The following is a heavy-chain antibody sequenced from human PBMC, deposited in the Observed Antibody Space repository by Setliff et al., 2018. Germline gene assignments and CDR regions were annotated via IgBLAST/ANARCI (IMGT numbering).Heavy chain of an antibody. CDR2: IYPGDSDT. V-gene: IGHV5-51*01. CDR3: TRDRLNDYNGWYYEAFDL. CDR1: GYSFTSYW. J-gene: IGHJ3*01. Sequence: GESLKISCKGSGYSFTSYWIGWVRQMPGKGLEWMGIIYPGDSDTRYSPSFQGQVTISADKSISTAYLQWSSLKTEDTGIYYCTRDRLNDYNGWYYEAFDLWGPGTMVTVSS. D-gene: IGHD6-19*01.